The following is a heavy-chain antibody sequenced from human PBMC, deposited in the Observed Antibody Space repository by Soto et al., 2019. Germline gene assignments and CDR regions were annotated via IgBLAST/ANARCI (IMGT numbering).Heavy chain of an antibody. D-gene: IGHD5-18*01. CDR2: ISSSGSTI. CDR3: ARYTAMATYGMDV. V-gene: IGHV3-48*03. Sequence: PGGSLRLSCAASGFTFSSFEMNWVRQAPGKGLEWVSYISSSGSTIYYADSVKGRFTISRDNAKNSLYLQMNSLRAEDTAVYYCARYTAMATYGMDVWGQGTTVTVSS. CDR1: GFTFSSFE. J-gene: IGHJ6*02.